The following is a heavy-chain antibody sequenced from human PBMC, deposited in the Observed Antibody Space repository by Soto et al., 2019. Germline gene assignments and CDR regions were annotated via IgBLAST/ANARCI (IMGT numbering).Heavy chain of an antibody. CDR1: GGSINSNNYF. V-gene: IGHV4-39*01. J-gene: IGHJ4*02. CDR3: ASIVVGATGHTDFDH. D-gene: IGHD2-15*01. CDR2: VHYSGGT. Sequence: QLQESGPGLVKPSETLSLTCTVSGGSINSNNYFWGWIRQPPGKGLEYVGSVHYSGGTYYKPALKSRVTVSLDTSKNQISRRLKSVSAADTAVYYCASIVVGATGHTDFDHWGQGTLVTVSS.